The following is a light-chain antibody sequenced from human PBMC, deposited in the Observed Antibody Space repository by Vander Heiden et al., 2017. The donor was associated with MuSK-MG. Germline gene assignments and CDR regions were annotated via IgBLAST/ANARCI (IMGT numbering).Light chain of an antibody. CDR3: QVWESSSEPPGV. V-gene: IGLV3-21*02. CDR1: DIRSKS. Sequence: SYVLTQPPSVSVAPGQTAMITRGGKDIRSKSVHWYQQKPGQAPMLVLYDDSDRPSGIPERFSGSNSGNVATLTMSRVEAGEEADYFCQVWESSSEPPGVFGGGTKLTVL. J-gene: IGLJ2*01. CDR2: DDS.